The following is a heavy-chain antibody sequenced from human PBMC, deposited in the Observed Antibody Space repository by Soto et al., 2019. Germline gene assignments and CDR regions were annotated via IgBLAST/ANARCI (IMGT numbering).Heavy chain of an antibody. Sequence: QVQLVQSGAEVKKPGASVKVSCKASGYTFTSYAMHWVRQAPGQRLEWMGWINAGNGNTKYSQKFQGRVTITRDTPASTAYMELSSLRSEDTGVYYCAREGVEEGFDYWGQGTLVTVSS. CDR1: GYTFTSYA. CDR3: AREGVEEGFDY. D-gene: IGHD3-3*01. V-gene: IGHV1-3*01. CDR2: INAGNGNT. J-gene: IGHJ4*02.